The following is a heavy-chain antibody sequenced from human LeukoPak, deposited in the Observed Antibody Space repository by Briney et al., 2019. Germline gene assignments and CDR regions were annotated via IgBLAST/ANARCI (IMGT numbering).Heavy chain of an antibody. CDR2: IYSGGST. CDR3: ARVHRGYSYGRLDY. V-gene: IGHV3-66*01. D-gene: IGHD5-18*01. CDR1: GFTVSRNY. J-gene: IGHJ4*02. Sequence: GGSLRLSCAASGFTVSRNYMSWVRQAPGKGLEWVSLIYSGGSTYYADSVKGRFTISRDNSKNTLYVQMNSLRAEDTAVYYCARVHRGYSYGRLDYWGQGTLVTVSS.